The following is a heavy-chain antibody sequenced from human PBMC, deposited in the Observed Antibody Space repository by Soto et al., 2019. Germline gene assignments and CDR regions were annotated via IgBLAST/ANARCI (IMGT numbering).Heavy chain of an antibody. CDR3: AKDKGDRRGYYYYYYFRMDV. J-gene: IGHJ6*02. CDR1: GFIFNNYA. CDR2: ITWNSGNI. Sequence: GGSLILSCAASGFIFNNYAMHWVRQAPGKGLEWVSGITWNSGNIGYADSVKGRFTISRDNAENSLYLQMNSLRPEDTALYYCAKDKGDRRGYYYYYYFRMDVWGQGNTVTV. D-gene: IGHD3-22*01. V-gene: IGHV3-9*01.